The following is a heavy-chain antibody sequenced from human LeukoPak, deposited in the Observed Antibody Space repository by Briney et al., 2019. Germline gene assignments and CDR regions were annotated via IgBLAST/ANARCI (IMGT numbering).Heavy chain of an antibody. Sequence: SETLSLTCTVSGGSISSSSYYWGWIRQPPGKGLEWMGTIYFDGNTFYNPSLKSRVTISVDMSKNQFSLKLNSVTATDTAVYYCAAVNVNFWIGYHYFEDWGQGTLVSVSS. D-gene: IGHD3-3*01. J-gene: IGHJ4*02. CDR3: AAVNVNFWIGYHYFED. CDR2: IYFDGNT. CDR1: GGSISSSSYY. V-gene: IGHV4-39*01.